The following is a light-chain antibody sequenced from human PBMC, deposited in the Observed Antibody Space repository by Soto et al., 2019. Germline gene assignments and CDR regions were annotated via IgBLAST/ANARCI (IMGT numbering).Light chain of an antibody. CDR3: QQYGSSQWT. Sequence: EIVLTQSPGTLSLSPGERATLSCRASQSVSSSYLAWYRQKPGQAPRLLVYGTSSRATGIPDRFSGSGSGTDLPLTISRLEPEDFAVYYCQQYGSSQWTFGQGTKVDI. J-gene: IGKJ1*01. CDR2: GTS. V-gene: IGKV3-20*01. CDR1: QSVSSSY.